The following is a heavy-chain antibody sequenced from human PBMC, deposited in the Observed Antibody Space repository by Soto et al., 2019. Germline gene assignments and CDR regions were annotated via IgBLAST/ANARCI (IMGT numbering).Heavy chain of an antibody. CDR2: INHSGST. Sequence: SETLSLTCAVYGGSFRGYYWSWIRQPPGKGLKWIGEINHSGSTNYNPSLKSRVTISVDTSKNQFSMKLSSVTAADTAVYYCASMGEEFSPTAAFDIWGQGTMVTVSS. CDR3: ASMGEEFSPTAAFDI. CDR1: GGSFRGYY. D-gene: IGHD1-1*01. V-gene: IGHV4-34*01. J-gene: IGHJ3*02.